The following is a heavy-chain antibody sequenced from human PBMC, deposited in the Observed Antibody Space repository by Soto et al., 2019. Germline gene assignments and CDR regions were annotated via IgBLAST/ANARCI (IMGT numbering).Heavy chain of an antibody. CDR2: IYPGDSDT. CDR1: GYSFTSYW. V-gene: IGHV5-51*01. CDR3: ARIKHIVVVTATPVGFDY. J-gene: IGHJ4*02. D-gene: IGHD2-21*02. Sequence: PGESLKISCKGSGYSFTSYWIGWVRQMPGKGLEWMGIIYPGDSDTRYSPSFQGQVTISADKSISTAYLQWSSLKASDTAMYYCARIKHIVVVTATPVGFDYWGQGTLVTVSS.